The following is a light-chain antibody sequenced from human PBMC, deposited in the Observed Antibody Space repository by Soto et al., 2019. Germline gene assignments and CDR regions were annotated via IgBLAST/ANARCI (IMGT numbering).Light chain of an antibody. CDR2: DVT. V-gene: IGLV2-14*01. CDR3: SSYTTSSTVV. Sequence: QSVLTQPASVSGSPGQSITISCTGTSSDVGAYNYVSWYQQNPGKAPKVIIYDVTNRPSGVSNRFSGSKSGNTASLAISGLQAEDEADYYCSSYTTSSTVVFGGGTQLTVL. CDR1: SSDVGAYNY. J-gene: IGLJ2*01.